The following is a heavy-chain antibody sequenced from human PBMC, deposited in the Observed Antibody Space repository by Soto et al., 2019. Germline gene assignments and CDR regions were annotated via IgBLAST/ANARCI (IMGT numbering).Heavy chain of an antibody. D-gene: IGHD1-26*01. CDR1: GYTFTNYG. V-gene: IGHV1-18*01. J-gene: IGHJ1*01. CDR3: XXVIELYVGPXXXXXXH. Sequence: QVQLVQSGAEVKKPGASVKVSCKASGYTFTNYGINWVRQAPGQGLEWMGWISTSNANRNHAQKFQGRVDLTADTSKSTXXXXXXSLTSDXXXXXXXXXVIELYVGPXXXXXXHWGQ. CDR2: ISTSNANR.